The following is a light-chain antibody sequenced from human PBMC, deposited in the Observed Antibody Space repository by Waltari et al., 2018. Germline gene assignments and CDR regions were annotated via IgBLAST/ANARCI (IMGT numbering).Light chain of an antibody. CDR1: SRDVGGYGQ. V-gene: IGLV2-14*01. J-gene: IGLJ3*02. CDR3: SSFTYTTTLV. Sequence: QSALTQPASVSGSLGQSITISCTGTSRDVGGYGQVSWYQQHPGKAPELIIYEVSKRPPGVSDRFSGSKSGNTASLTISGLQADDEADFYCSSFTYTTTLVFGGGTKLTVL. CDR2: EVS.